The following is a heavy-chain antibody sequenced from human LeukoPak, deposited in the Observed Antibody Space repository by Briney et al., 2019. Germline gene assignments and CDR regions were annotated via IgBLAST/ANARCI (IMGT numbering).Heavy chain of an antibody. Sequence: SVKVSCKASGGTFSSYAISWVRQPPGQGLEWMGRIIPILGTATYAQKFQGRVTITADESTSTACMELSSLRSEDTCVYYCARTYCGGDCYSPASASYYYYGMDVWGQGTTVTVSS. V-gene: IGHV1-69*11. J-gene: IGHJ6*02. CDR2: IIPILGTA. CDR3: ARTYCGGDCYSPASASYYYYGMDV. CDR1: GGTFSSYA. D-gene: IGHD2-21*02.